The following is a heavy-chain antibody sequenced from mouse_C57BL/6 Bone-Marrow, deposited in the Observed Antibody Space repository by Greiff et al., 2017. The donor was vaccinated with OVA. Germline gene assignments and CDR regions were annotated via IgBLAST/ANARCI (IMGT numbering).Heavy chain of an antibody. J-gene: IGHJ2*01. Sequence: QVQLQQPGAELVKPGASVKMSCKASGYTFTSYWITWVKQRPGQGLEWIGDIYPGSGSTNYNEKFKSKATLTLDTSSSTAYMQLSSLTSEDSAVYYCARDRDPYDFDYWGQGTTLTVSS. D-gene: IGHD2-14*01. CDR1: GYTFTSYW. CDR2: IYPGSGST. V-gene: IGHV1-55*01. CDR3: ARDRDPYDFDY.